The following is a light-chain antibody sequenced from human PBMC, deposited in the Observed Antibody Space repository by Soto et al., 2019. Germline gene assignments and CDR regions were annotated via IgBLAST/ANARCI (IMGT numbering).Light chain of an antibody. V-gene: IGKV1-39*01. Sequence: DIQMTQSPSSLSASLGDRVTITCRASQSISNFLNWVQHKPGNAPKVLISAASTLQSGVPPRFSGSESGTDFTLTISSLQPEDSASYYCQQYYNSDLTFGGGTKVEIK. CDR2: AAS. J-gene: IGKJ4*01. CDR1: QSISNF. CDR3: QQYYNSDLT.